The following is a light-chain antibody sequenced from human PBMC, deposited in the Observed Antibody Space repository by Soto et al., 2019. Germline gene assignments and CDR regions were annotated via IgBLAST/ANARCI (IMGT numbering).Light chain of an antibody. CDR3: QQYYNWPPYT. CDR1: HSVSSN. CDR2: GAS. V-gene: IGKV3-15*01. Sequence: EIVMTESPAALSLSPGERATLSCRASHSVSSNLAWYQQKPGQSPRLLIFGASTRATGVPPRFSGSRSGTEFTLTISSLQSEDFAVYYCQQYYNWPPYTFGQGTKVDIK. J-gene: IGKJ2*01.